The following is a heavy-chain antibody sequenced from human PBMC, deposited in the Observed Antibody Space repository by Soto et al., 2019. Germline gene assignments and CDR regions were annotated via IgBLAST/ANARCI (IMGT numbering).Heavy chain of an antibody. CDR1: GYTFTTYD. D-gene: IGHD3-16*02. V-gene: IGHV1-8*02. J-gene: IGHJ5*02. CDR2: MNRNSGDT. CDR3: AGTYFDYTWGHYRYS. Sequence: QVQLVQSGAEVKTPGASVTVSCKTSGYTFTTYDIHWVRQASGQGLEWMGSMNRNSGDTAYAQKLQDRVTMTRDTSISTAHMELSSLRPEDTATYYCAGTYFDYTWGHYRYSWGQGTPVTVSS.